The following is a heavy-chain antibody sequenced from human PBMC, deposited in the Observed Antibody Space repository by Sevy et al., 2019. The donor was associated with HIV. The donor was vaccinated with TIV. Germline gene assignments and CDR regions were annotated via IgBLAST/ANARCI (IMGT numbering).Heavy chain of an antibody. CDR1: GYTFTSYR. Sequence: ASVKVSCKVSGYTFTSYRITWVRQAPGQGLEWMGWISPHNGDTDYAQKFRGRVTMITDTSTTTAYMELRSLSSDDTAVYYCARAYCRDGGCYSLAFWGQGTLVTVSS. J-gene: IGHJ4*02. V-gene: IGHV1-18*01. D-gene: IGHD2-15*01. CDR2: ISPHNGDT. CDR3: ARAYCRDGGCYSLAF.